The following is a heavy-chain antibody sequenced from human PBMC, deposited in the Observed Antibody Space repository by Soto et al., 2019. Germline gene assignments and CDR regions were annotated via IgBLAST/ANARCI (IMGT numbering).Heavy chain of an antibody. Sequence: QVQLVESGAEVTKPGASVKVSCKASGYTFTNYDINWVRQATGQGLEWLGWMSPNSGATGYAQKSQGRVTMTRDTSMTTAYMVLSNLRSEDTAMYYCARGVDAGVDVWGQGTTVTVSS. CDR2: MSPNSGAT. D-gene: IGHD1-1*01. CDR1: GYTFTNYD. J-gene: IGHJ6*02. V-gene: IGHV1-8*01. CDR3: ARGVDAGVDV.